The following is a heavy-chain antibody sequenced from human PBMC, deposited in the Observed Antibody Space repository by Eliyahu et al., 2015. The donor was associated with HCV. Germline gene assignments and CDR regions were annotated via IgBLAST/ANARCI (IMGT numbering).Heavy chain of an antibody. CDR2: INSDGSST. CDR3: ARGIRGSRAFDI. Sequence: EVQLVESGGGLVQPGGSLRLSCAASGFXFSSYWMHWVRQAPGKGLVWVSRINSDGSSTRYADSVKGRFTISRDDAKNTLYLQVNSLRAEDTAMYYCARGIRGSRAFDIWGQGTMVTVSS. J-gene: IGHJ3*02. V-gene: IGHV3-74*01. D-gene: IGHD1-26*01. CDR1: GFXFSSYW.